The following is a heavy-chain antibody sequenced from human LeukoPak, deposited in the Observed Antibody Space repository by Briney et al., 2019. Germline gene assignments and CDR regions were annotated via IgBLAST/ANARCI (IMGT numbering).Heavy chain of an antibody. V-gene: IGHV4-38-2*02. CDR2: IYHSGST. Sequence: SETLSLTCTVSDYSISSSYYWGWIRQPPGKGLEWFGIIYHSGSTYYNPSLKSRVTISVDTSKNQFSLKLSSVTAADTAVYYCARVSGRFTWYFDLWGRGTLVTVPS. CDR3: ARVSGRFTWYFDL. J-gene: IGHJ2*01. CDR1: DYSISSSYY.